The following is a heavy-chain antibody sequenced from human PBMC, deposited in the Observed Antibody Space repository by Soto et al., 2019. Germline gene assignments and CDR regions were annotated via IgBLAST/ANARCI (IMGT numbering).Heavy chain of an antibody. Sequence: ASGTLSLTCTVSGDSVTSVSDYWSWIRQPPGKGLEWIGYIYYSGSADYNPSLGSRVTISIDTSKNQFSLKLTSVTAADTAVYYCARGVGFGYYYYHMGLWGQGTTVTVS. J-gene: IGHJ6*02. CDR2: IYYSGSA. CDR1: GDSVTSVSDY. V-gene: IGHV4-61*01. CDR3: ARGVGFGYYYYHMGL. D-gene: IGHD3-10*01.